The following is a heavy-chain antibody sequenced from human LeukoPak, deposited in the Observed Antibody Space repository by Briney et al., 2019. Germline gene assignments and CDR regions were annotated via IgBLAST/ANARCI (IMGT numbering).Heavy chain of an antibody. CDR1: GYTLTELS. J-gene: IGHJ4*02. D-gene: IGHD1-26*01. Sequence: GASVKVSCKVSGYTLTELSMDWVRQAPGQGLEWMGRINPNTGGKKSAKNFQGRVTMTRDTSISTAYMALSGLRSDDTAVYYCASLYDIVGTTVDYWGQGTLVTVSS. CDR3: ASLYDIVGTTVDY. CDR2: INPNTGGK. V-gene: IGHV1-2*06.